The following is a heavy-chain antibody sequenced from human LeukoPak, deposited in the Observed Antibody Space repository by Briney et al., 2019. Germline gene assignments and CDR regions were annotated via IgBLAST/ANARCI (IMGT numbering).Heavy chain of an antibody. D-gene: IGHD2-15*01. CDR2: INHSGST. V-gene: IGHV4-34*01. J-gene: IGHJ6*02. CDR3: ARDRLPGGMDV. Sequence: PSETLSLTCAVYGGSFSGYYWSWIRQPPGKGLEWIGEINHSGSTNYNPSLKSRVTISVDTSKNQFSLKLSSVTAADTAVYYCARDRLPGGMDVWGQGTTVTVSS. CDR1: GGSFSGYY.